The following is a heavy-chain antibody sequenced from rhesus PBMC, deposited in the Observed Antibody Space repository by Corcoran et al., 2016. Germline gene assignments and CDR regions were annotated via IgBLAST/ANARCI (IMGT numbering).Heavy chain of an antibody. CDR1: GYTFTSYY. Sequence: QVQLVQSGAEVKKPGTSVKLSCKASGYTFTSYYINWLRQAPGQVLEWMGWINPRHGNTGYAQKIQGKVTMTRDKSTSTAEMERNRLRSEDTAVYYCARGCSSTYCSSRVPFDYWGQGVLVTVSS. CDR3: ARGCSSTYCSSRVPFDY. J-gene: IGHJ4*01. CDR2: INPRHGNT. V-gene: IGHV1-200*01. D-gene: IGHD2-15*01.